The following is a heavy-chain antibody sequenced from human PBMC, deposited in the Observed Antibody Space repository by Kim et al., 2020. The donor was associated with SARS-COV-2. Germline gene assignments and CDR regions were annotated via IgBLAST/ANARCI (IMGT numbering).Heavy chain of an antibody. V-gene: IGHV3-21*01. CDR3: ASIIGRFYYDSSGYYLPFDY. CDR1: GFTFSSYS. J-gene: IGHJ4*02. CDR2: ISSSSSYI. D-gene: IGHD3-22*01. Sequence: GGSLRLSCAASGFTFSSYSMNWVRQAPGKGLEWVSSISSSSSYIYYADSVKGRFTISRDNAKNSLYLQMNSLRAEDTAVYYCASIIGRFYYDSSGYYLPFDYWGQGTLVTVSS.